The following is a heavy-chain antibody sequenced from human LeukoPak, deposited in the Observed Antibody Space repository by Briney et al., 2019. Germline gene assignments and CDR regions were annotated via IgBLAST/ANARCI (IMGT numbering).Heavy chain of an antibody. D-gene: IGHD4-23*01. J-gene: IGHJ4*02. V-gene: IGHV1-2*02. Sequence: ASVKVSCKASGYTFTGYYMHWVRQAPGQGLEWMGWINPNSGGTNYAQKFQGRVIMTRDTSISTAYMELSRLRSDDTAVYYCARPMTTVEVRFDYWGQGTLVTVSS. CDR2: INPNSGGT. CDR1: GYTFTGYY. CDR3: ARPMTTVEVRFDY.